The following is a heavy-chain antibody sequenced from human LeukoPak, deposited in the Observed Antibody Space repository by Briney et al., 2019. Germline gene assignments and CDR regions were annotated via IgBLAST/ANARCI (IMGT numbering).Heavy chain of an antibody. Sequence: SVKVSCKASGGTFSSYAISWVRQAPGQGLEWMGGFIPIFGTANYAQKFQGRVTITADESTSTAYMELSSLRSEDTAVYYCARGPPGYYDILFDYWGQGTLVTVSS. CDR3: ARGPPGYYDILFDY. CDR1: GGTFSSYA. V-gene: IGHV1-69*13. CDR2: FIPIFGTA. J-gene: IGHJ4*02. D-gene: IGHD3-22*01.